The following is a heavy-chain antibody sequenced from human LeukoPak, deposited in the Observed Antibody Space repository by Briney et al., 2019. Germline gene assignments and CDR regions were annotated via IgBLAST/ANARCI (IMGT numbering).Heavy chain of an antibody. CDR1: GGSISRYY. CDR3: ARSDYHNSGSHTVFDAFDI. D-gene: IGHD3-10*01. V-gene: IGHV4-59*01. J-gene: IGHJ3*02. Sequence: SETLSLTCTVSGGSISRYYWRWIRRPPGKGLEWIGYIDDSGNTNYNPSLKSQVTISVDKSKSQFSLKLSFVTAADTAMYYCARSDYHNSGSHTVFDAFDIWGQGTRVTVSS. CDR2: IDDSGNT.